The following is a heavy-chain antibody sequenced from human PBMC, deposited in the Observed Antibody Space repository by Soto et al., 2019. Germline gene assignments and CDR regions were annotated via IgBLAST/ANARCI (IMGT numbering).Heavy chain of an antibody. Sequence: GGSLRLSCAASGFTFSSYSMNWVRQAPGKGLEWVSSISSSSSYIYYADSVKGRFTISRDNAKNSLYLQMNSLRAEDTAVYYCARIIDSSSWRYNWFYPWGQGTLVTVSS. D-gene: IGHD6-13*01. V-gene: IGHV3-21*01. CDR1: GFTFSSYS. J-gene: IGHJ5*02. CDR2: ISSSSSYI. CDR3: ARIIDSSSWRYNWFYP.